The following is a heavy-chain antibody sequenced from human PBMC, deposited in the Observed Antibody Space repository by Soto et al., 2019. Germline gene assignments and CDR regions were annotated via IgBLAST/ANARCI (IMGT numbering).Heavy chain of an antibody. J-gene: IGHJ6*02. CDR2: ISGSGGST. D-gene: IGHD3-22*01. CDR3: AKERRHVSSVIYGIDV. Sequence: PGGSLRLSCAASGFTFSSYAMSWVRQAPGKGLEWVSTISGSGGSTYYADSVKGRFTISRDNSKNTLYLQMNSLRAEDTAVYYCAKERRHVSSVIYGIDVWGQGSTVTVSS. CDR1: GFTFSSYA. V-gene: IGHV3-23*01.